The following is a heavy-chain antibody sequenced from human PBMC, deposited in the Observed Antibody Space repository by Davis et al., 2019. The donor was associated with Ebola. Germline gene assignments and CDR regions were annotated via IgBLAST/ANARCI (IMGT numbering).Heavy chain of an antibody. CDR2: INHSGST. D-gene: IGHD3-22*01. CDR1: GGSFSGYY. Sequence: SQTLSLTCAVYGGSFSGYYWSWIRQPPGKGLEWIGEINHSGSTNYNPSLKSRVTISVDTSKNQFSLKLGSVTAADTAVYYCARASARYYYDSSGYSLRHDAFDIWGQGTMVTVSS. V-gene: IGHV4-34*01. CDR3: ARASARYYYDSSGYSLRHDAFDI. J-gene: IGHJ3*02.